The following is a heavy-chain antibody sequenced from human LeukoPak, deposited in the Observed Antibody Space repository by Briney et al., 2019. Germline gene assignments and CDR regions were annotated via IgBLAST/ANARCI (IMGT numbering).Heavy chain of an antibody. V-gene: IGHV3-23*01. CDR1: GFTFSSYA. Sequence: PGGSLRLSCAASGFTFSSYAMSWVRQAPGKGLEWVSAISGSGGSTYCADSVKGRFTISRDNSKNTLYLQMNSLRAEDTAVYYCAWQQWPANYGMDVWGQGTPVTVSS. CDR2: ISGSGGST. J-gene: IGHJ6*02. CDR3: AWQQWPANYGMDV. D-gene: IGHD6-19*01.